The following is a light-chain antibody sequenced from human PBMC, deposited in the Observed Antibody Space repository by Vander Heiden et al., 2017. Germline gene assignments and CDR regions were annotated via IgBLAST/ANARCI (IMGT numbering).Light chain of an antibody. CDR3: QQRSNLPQGGLLT. Sequence: EIVLTQSPATLSLSPGERATLSCRASQSVSSYLAWYQQKPGQAPRLLIYDASNRATGIPATFSGSGYGKAFTLNISSLEPVECAVYYCQQRSNLPQGGLLTFGGGTKVEIK. CDR1: QSVSSY. CDR2: DAS. V-gene: IGKV3-11*01. J-gene: IGKJ4*01.